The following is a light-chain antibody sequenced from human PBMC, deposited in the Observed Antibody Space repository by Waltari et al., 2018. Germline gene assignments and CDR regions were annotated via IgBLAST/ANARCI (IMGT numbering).Light chain of an antibody. CDR1: QSVTGSY. CDR2: GAS. V-gene: IGKV3-20*01. CDR3: QQYGSSPRT. J-gene: IGKJ1*01. Sequence: EIVLTQSPGTLSLSPGERATLSCRTSQSVTGSYLAWYQQNPGQAPRLLISGASSRATGIPDRVRGSGSGPDFTLTISRLEPEDFAVYYCQQYGSSPRTFGQGTRVEIK.